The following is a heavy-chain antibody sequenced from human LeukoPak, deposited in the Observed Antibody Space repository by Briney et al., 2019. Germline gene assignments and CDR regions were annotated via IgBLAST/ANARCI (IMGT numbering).Heavy chain of an antibody. Sequence: SETLSLTCAVSDDSFSSYYWTWIRQPPGKGLEWIGYISYIGCTNYNPSLKSRVTISIDTSKNQFSLKLTSVTAADTAVYYCARGDIVATPYYFDYWGQGTLVTVSS. CDR3: ARGDIVATPYYFDY. CDR2: ISYIGCT. V-gene: IGHV4-59*01. CDR1: DDSFSSYY. D-gene: IGHD5-12*01. J-gene: IGHJ4*02.